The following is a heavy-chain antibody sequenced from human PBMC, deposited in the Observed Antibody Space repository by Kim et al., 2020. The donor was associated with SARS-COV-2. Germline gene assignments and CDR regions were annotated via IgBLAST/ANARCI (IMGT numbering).Heavy chain of an antibody. CDR2: IIPIFGTA. CDR1: GGTFSSYA. CDR3: ASHYYGSGSYFDY. D-gene: IGHD3-10*01. V-gene: IGHV1-69*13. J-gene: IGHJ4*02. Sequence: SVKVSCKASGGTFSSYAISWVRQAPGQGLEWMGGIIPIFGTANYAQKFQGRVTITADESTSTAYMELSSLRSEDTAVYYCASHYYGSGSYFDYWGQGTLVTVSS.